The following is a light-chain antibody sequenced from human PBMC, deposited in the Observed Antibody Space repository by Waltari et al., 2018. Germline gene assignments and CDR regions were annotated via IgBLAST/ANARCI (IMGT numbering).Light chain of an antibody. CDR1: QSVGTY. CDR3: QQRRNWPLT. CDR2: DAS. J-gene: IGKJ4*01. Sequence: EIVLTQSPAILSFSPGERATLSCRTSQSVGTYLAWYQQRPGQSPRLLIYDASYRATGIPARFSGSGSETDFTLTISSLQPEDFAVYYCQQRRNWPLTFGRGTRVEI. V-gene: IGKV3-11*01.